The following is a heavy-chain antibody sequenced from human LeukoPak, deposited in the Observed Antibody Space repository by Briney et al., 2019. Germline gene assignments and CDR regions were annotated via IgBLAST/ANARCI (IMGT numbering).Heavy chain of an antibody. V-gene: IGHV4-59*08. CDR3: ARGNTMVRADAFDI. CDR1: GGSISSYY. D-gene: IGHD3-10*01. Sequence: TSETLSLTCTVSGGSISSYYWSWIRQPPGKGLEWIGYIYYSGSTNYNPSLKSRVTISVDTSKNQFSLKLSSVTAADTAVYSCARGNTMVRADAFDIWGQGTMVTVSS. J-gene: IGHJ3*02. CDR2: IYYSGST.